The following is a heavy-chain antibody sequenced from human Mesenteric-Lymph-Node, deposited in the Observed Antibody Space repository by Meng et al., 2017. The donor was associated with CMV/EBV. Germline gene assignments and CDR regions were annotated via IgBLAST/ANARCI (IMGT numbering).Heavy chain of an antibody. CDR3: ARHKRFCGGSGCYSDFDY. CDR1: NTGVA. Sequence: NTGVAVGWIRQPPGKALEWHALIFWDDDKRYSPSLRNRLTITKDTSKSQVVLTMTNLDPVDTATYYCARHKRFCGGSGCYSDFDYWGQGALVTVSS. V-gene: IGHV2-5*02. D-gene: IGHD2-15*01. J-gene: IGHJ4*02. CDR2: IFWDDDK.